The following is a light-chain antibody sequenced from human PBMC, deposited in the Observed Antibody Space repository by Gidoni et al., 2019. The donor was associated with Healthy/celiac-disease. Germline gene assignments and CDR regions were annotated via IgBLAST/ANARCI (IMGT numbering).Light chain of an antibody. Sequence: EIVLTQSPGTLSLSPGERATLSGRASQSVSSSYLAWYQQKPGQAPRLLIYGASSRATGIPDRVSGSGSGTEFTLTISRLEPEDFAVYYCQQYGSSPGTFGQGTKVEIK. CDR3: QQYGSSPGT. J-gene: IGKJ1*01. CDR1: QSVSSSY. V-gene: IGKV3-20*01. CDR2: GAS.